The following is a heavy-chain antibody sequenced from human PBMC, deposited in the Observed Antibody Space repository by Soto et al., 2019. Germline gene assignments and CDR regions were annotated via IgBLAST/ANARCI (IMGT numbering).Heavy chain of an antibody. Sequence: EVQLVESGGGLVQPGGSLRLSCAASGFTFRSYWMHWVRQAPGKGLVWVSRINRDGSTTSYADSVRGRFTISRDNAKNTMHLQMNSLRAEDKAVYHCASVGTRNYNCFDHWGQGTLVTVSS. CDR1: GFTFRSYW. D-gene: IGHD1-1*01. CDR2: INRDGSTT. J-gene: IGHJ5*02. CDR3: ASVGTRNYNCFDH. V-gene: IGHV3-74*01.